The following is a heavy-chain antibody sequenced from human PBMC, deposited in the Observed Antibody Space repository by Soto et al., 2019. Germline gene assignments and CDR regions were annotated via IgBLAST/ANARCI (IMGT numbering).Heavy chain of an antibody. Sequence: QVQLQESGPGLVKPSETLSLTCTVSVSGGSVSTGVHYWSWIRQPPGKGLEWIGYIYYSGSTNYIPSLKSGVSISVDTSKNQFSLKLTSVTAADTAVYYCARGYYTSWYWFDRWGRGTLVTVSS. CDR2: IYYSGST. CDR1: GGSVSTGVHY. V-gene: IGHV4-61*08. CDR3: ARGYYTSWYWFDR. J-gene: IGHJ2*01. D-gene: IGHD6-13*01.